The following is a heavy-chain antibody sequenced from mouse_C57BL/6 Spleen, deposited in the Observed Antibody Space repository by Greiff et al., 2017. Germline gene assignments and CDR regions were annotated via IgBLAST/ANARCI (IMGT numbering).Heavy chain of an antibody. CDR3: ARDNYYGSDYFDY. CDR1: GFTFSSYA. Sequence: DVKLVESGGGLVKPGGSLKLSCAASGFTFSSYAMSWVRQTPEKRLGWVATISDGGNYTYYPDNVKGRFTISRDNAKNNLYLQMSHLKSEDTAMYYCARDNYYGSDYFDYWGQGTTLTVSS. V-gene: IGHV5-4*01. CDR2: ISDGGNYT. D-gene: IGHD1-1*01. J-gene: IGHJ2*01.